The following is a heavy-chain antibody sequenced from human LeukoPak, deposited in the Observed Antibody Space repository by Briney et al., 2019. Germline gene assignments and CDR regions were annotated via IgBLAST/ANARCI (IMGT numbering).Heavy chain of an antibody. CDR1: GFTFSSYA. D-gene: IGHD2-2*01. J-gene: IGHJ4*02. CDR2: ISGSGGST. V-gene: IGHV3-23*01. CDR3: AKKGYCSSTSCYGLFDC. Sequence: GGSLRLSCAASGFTFSSYAMSWVRQAPGKGLEWVSAISGSGGSTYYADSVKGRFTISRDNSKNTLYLQMNSLRAEDTAVYYCAKKGYCSSTSCYGLFDCWGQGTLVTVSS.